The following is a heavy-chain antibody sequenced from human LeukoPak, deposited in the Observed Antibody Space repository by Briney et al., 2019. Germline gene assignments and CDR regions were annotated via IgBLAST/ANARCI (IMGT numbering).Heavy chain of an antibody. CDR3: GSQKEWSLTEYHFDY. J-gene: IGHJ4*02. V-gene: IGHV4-38-2*02. D-gene: IGHD3-3*01. CDR2: VYHSGST. CDR1: GYSISSGYY. Sequence: PSETLSLTCTVSGYSISSGYYCGRIRQPPGKGLEWIGSVYHSGSTYYNPSLKSRVTISMDKSKNQFSLKLTAVTAADTAVYYCGSQKEWSLTEYHFDYWGQGTLVTVSS.